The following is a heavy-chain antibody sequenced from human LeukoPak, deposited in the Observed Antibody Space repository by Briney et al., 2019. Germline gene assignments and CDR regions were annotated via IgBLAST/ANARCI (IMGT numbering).Heavy chain of an antibody. CDR2: IYNGGNI. D-gene: IGHD6-19*01. V-gene: IGHV4-59*01. Sequence: PSETLSLTCTVYGASISSYYWNWIRQTPSNGLEWIASIYNGGNINYNPSLKSRVTISMDTSKSHFSLSLSSVTAADTAVYFCARASDIAVTGFDCWGQGLLVTVSA. CDR1: GASISSYY. J-gene: IGHJ4*02. CDR3: ARASDIAVTGFDC.